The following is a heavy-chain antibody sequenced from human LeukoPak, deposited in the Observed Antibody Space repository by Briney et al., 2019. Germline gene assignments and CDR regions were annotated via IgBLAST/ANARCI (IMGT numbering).Heavy chain of an antibody. V-gene: IGHV1-69*13. J-gene: IGHJ5*02. CDR3: ASGYDSSGFSPFDP. CDR1: GGTFSSYA. CDR2: IIPIFGTA. D-gene: IGHD3-22*01. Sequence: GASVKVSCKXSGGTFSSYAISWVRQAPGQGLEWMGGIIPIFGTANYAQKFQGRVTITADESTSTAYMELSSLRSEDTAVYYCASGYDSSGFSPFDPWGQGTLVTVSS.